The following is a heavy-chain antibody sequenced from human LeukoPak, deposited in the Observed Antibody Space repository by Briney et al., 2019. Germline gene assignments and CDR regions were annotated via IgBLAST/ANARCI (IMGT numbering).Heavy chain of an antibody. D-gene: IGHD2-2*03. CDR3: ARSATDGCKSGARSFDY. CDR2: INHSGIT. Sequence: SETLSLTCVVSRGSLIGYYWNWICQPPGKGLEWIGEINHSGITNYTPSLKSRVALSVDTSKNQFSLNLSSVTASDTALYFCARSATDGCKSGARSFDYWGQGTLVTVSS. J-gene: IGHJ4*02. CDR1: RGSLIGYY. V-gene: IGHV4-34*01.